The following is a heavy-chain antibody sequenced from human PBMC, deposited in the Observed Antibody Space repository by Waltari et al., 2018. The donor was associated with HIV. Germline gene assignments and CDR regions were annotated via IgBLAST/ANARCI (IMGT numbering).Heavy chain of an antibody. Sequence: QVQLQESGPGLVKPSETLSLTCTVSGGSISSYYWSWIRQPAGKGLEWIVRIYTSGRTNYNPSLERRVTMSADTSKNQFSLKLSSVTAADTAVYYCARGRYSYGDGWFDPWGQGTLVTVSS. D-gene: IGHD5-18*01. V-gene: IGHV4-4*07. CDR3: ARGRYSYGDGWFDP. J-gene: IGHJ5*02. CDR1: GGSISSYY. CDR2: IYTSGRT.